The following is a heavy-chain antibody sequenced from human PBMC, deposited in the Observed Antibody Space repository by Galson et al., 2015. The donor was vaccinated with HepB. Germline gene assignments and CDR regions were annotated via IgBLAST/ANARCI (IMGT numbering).Heavy chain of an antibody. CDR2: IDEDETTR. CDR1: GFTLSKYR. D-gene: IGHD6-25*01. J-gene: IGHJ4*02. CDR3: FSSGGR. Sequence: SLRLSCAASGFTLSKYRMHWARQVPGKGLVWLSVIDEDETTRRYADSVRGRFTISRDNTKNTLYLQMNSLRAEDTGVYYVFSSGGRWGQGTLVTVSS. V-gene: IGHV3-74*01.